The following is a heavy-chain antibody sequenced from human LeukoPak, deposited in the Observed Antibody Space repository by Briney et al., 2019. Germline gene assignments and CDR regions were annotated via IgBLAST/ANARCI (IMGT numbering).Heavy chain of an antibody. CDR3: ARGALIQYGDYESDY. CDR2: INPSGGST. V-gene: IGHV1-46*01. J-gene: IGHJ4*02. D-gene: IGHD4-17*01. CDR1: GYTFTSYY. Sequence: GASVKVSCKASGYTFTSYYMHWVRQAPGQGLEWMGIINPSGGSTSYAQKFQGRVTMTRDMSTSTVYMELSSLRSEDTAVYYCARGALIQYGDYESDYWGQGTLVTVSS.